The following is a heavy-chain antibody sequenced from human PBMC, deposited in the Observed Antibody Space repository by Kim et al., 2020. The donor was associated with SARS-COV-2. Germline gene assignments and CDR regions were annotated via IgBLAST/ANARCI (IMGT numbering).Heavy chain of an antibody. D-gene: IGHD7-27*01. Sequence: GGSLRLSCAASGFTVSSNYMSWVRQAPGKGLEWVSVIYSGGSTYYADSVKGRFTISRHNSKNTLYLQMNSLRAEDTAVYYCASRGWDAKLGTYDYWGQGTLVTVSS. J-gene: IGHJ4*02. CDR2: IYSGGST. CDR1: GFTVSSNY. CDR3: ASRGWDAKLGTYDY. V-gene: IGHV3-53*04.